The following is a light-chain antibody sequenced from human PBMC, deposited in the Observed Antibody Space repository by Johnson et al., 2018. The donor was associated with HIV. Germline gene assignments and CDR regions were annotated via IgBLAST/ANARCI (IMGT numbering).Light chain of an antibody. CDR3: GTWDTSLNAYV. Sequence: QSVLTQPPSVSAAPGQKVTISCSGSSSNIGNNYVSWYQQVPGTAPKLLIFDNNKRPSGIPDRFSGSKSATPATLGITGLQTRDEADYYCGTWDTSLNAYVFGTGTKVTVL. J-gene: IGLJ1*01. CDR1: SSNIGNNY. CDR2: DNN. V-gene: IGLV1-51*01.